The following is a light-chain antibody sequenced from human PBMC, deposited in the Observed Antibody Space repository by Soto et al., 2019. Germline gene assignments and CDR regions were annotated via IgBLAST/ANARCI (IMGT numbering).Light chain of an antibody. CDR2: DVR. V-gene: IGLV2-14*01. CDR3: SSYTTVSTYV. J-gene: IGLJ1*01. Sequence: ALTQPASVSGSPGQSITISCTGTSSDVGGYNYVSWYQQHPGKAPKLMIYDVRNRPSGVSNRFSGSKSVNTASLTISGLQAEDEADYYCSSYTTVSTYVFGTGTKVTVL. CDR1: SSDVGGYNY.